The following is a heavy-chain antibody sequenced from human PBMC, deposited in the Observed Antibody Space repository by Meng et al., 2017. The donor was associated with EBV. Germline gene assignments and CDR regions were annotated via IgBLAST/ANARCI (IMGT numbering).Heavy chain of an antibody. J-gene: IGHJ4*02. Sequence: QGPLVQSRVEVKKPGASVNVSGKASGYTFTSYYLHWVRQAPGQGLEWMGIIIPAGGNTNYAQKFRGRFTMTRDTSTSTVYMDLSILTSEDTAVYYCVRELVGGTFDYWGQGTLVTVSS. V-gene: IGHV1-46*01. CDR1: GYTFTSYY. CDR3: VRELVGGTFDY. CDR2: IIPAGGNT. D-gene: IGHD1/OR15-1a*01.